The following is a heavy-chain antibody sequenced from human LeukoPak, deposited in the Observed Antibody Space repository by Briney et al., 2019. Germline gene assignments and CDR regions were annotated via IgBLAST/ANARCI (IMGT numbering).Heavy chain of an antibody. Sequence: GGSLRLSCAASGFTFDDYVMHWVRQAPGKGPEWVSGITWNSDTIAYADSVKGRFTISRDNAKNSLYLQMNSLRAEDTAVYYCARVSSGYSGYVGYWGQGTLVTVSS. D-gene: IGHD5-12*01. V-gene: IGHV3-9*01. CDR3: ARVSSGYSGYVGY. CDR1: GFTFDDYV. CDR2: ITWNSDTI. J-gene: IGHJ4*02.